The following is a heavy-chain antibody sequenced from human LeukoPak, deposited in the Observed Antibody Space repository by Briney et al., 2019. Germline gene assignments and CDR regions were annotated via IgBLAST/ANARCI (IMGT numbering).Heavy chain of an antibody. J-gene: IGHJ4*02. V-gene: IGHV3-23*01. CDR2: ISGSGCST. D-gene: IGHD3-10*01. Sequence: GGSLRLSCAASGFTFSSYAMSCVRQAPGKGLEGGSAISGSGCSTYCADSVKGRFTISRDNSKNTLYLQMNSLRAEDTAVYYCGKDPFLWFGDHNFDYWGQGTLVTVSS. CDR1: GFTFSSYA. CDR3: GKDPFLWFGDHNFDY.